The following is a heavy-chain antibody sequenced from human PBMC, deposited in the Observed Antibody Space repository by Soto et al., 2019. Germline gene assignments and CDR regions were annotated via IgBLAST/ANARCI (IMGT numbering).Heavy chain of an antibody. D-gene: IGHD6-19*01. CDR1: GFSLSTYS. V-gene: IGHV3-48*02. CDR2: ISSGGSSI. CDR3: ERIPYSSGLFDY. Sequence: EVQLVESGGGLVQPGGSLRLSCAASGFSLSTYSMNWVRQAPGKGLEWLSYISSGGSSIQYADSVKGRFSISRDNAKNLLYLQMDSLRDEDTAVYYCERIPYSSGLFDYWGQGTLVTVSA. J-gene: IGHJ4*02.